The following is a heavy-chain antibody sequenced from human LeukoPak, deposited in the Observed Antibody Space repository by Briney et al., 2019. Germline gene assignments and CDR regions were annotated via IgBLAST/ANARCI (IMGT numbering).Heavy chain of an antibody. CDR3: ARSEGYDFWGGHRD. CDR2: IYNSGRN. J-gene: IGHJ4*02. Sequence: SETLSLTCTVSGGSISSYYWSWIRHPAGKGLEWIGRIYNSGRNNYNTSLKSRVTMSVDTSKNQFSLKLSSVTAADTGVYYCARSEGYDFWGGHRDWGQGTLVTVSS. D-gene: IGHD3-3*01. CDR1: GGSISSYY. V-gene: IGHV4-4*07.